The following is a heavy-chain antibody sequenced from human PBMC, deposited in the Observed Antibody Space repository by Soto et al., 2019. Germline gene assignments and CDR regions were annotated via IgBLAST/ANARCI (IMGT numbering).Heavy chain of an antibody. Sequence: QVQLVESGGGVVQPGRSLRLSCAASGFTFSSYGMHWVRQAPGKGLEWVAVIWYDGSNKYYADSVKGRFTISRDNSKNTLYLQMNSLRAEDTAVYYCAREHDYVDRRFDYWGQGTLVTVSS. CDR3: AREHDYVDRRFDY. D-gene: IGHD4-17*01. CDR1: GFTFSSYG. CDR2: IWYDGSNK. J-gene: IGHJ4*02. V-gene: IGHV3-33*01.